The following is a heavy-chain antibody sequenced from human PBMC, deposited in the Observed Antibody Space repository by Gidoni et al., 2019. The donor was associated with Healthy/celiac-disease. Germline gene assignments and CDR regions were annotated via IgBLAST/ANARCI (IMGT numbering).Heavy chain of an antibody. J-gene: IGHJ3*02. D-gene: IGHD1-20*01. V-gene: IGHV1-24*01. CDR1: GYTLTELS. CDR2: FDPEDGET. Sequence: QLQLVQSGAEVKKPGASVKVSCKVSGYTLTELSMHWVRQAPGKGLEWMGGFDPEDGETIYAQKFQGRVTMTEDTSTDTAYMELSSLRSEDTAVYYCATGYNKRDPINDAFDIWGQGTMVTVSS. CDR3: ATGYNKRDPINDAFDI.